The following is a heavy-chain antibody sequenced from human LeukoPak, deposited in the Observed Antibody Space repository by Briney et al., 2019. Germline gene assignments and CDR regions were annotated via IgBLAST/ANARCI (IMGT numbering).Heavy chain of an antibody. V-gene: IGHV1-46*01. CDR2: INPSGGST. D-gene: IGHD3-16*02. Sequence: ASVKVSCKASGYTFTSYYMHWVRQAPGQGLEWMGIINPSGGSTSYAQKFQGRVTMTRDMSTSTVYMELSSLRSEDTAVYYCARAGVNDYVWGSSRAYEHDAFDIWGQGTMVTVSS. CDR1: GYTFTSYY. J-gene: IGHJ3*02. CDR3: ARAGVNDYVWGSSRAYEHDAFDI.